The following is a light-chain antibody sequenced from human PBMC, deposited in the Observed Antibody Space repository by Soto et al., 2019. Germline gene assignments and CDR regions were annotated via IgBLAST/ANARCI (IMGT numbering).Light chain of an antibody. Sequence: EIVMTQSPATLSLSPGERATLSCRSSQSVSSSCLAWYQQKPGQAPRLLIYGASSRATGIPDRFSGSGSGTDFTLTISRLEPEDFAVYYCQQYGSSPITFGQGTRLEIK. J-gene: IGKJ5*01. V-gene: IGKV3-20*01. CDR1: QSVSSSC. CDR3: QQYGSSPIT. CDR2: GAS.